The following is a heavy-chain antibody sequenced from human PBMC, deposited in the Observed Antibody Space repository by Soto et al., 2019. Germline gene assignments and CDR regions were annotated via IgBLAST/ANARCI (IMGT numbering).Heavy chain of an antibody. Sequence: PSETLSLTCTVSGGSISSYYWSWIRQPPGKGLEWIGYIYYSGSTNYNPSLKSRVTISVDTSKNQFSLKLSSVTAADTAVYYCARERSGDYYYYMDVWGKGTTVTVSS. V-gene: IGHV4-59*01. CDR1: GGSISSYY. CDR3: ARERSGDYYYYMDV. CDR2: IYYSGST. J-gene: IGHJ6*03.